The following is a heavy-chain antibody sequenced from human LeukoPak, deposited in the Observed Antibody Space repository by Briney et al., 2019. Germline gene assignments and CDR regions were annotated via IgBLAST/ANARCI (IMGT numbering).Heavy chain of an antibody. CDR1: GGSFSGYY. Sequence: SETLSLTCAVYGGSFSGYYWSWIRQPPGKGLEWIGEINHSGSTNYNPSLKSRVTISVDTSKNQFSLKLSSVTAADTAVYYCARDQPSYFDYWGQGTLVTVSS. CDR3: ARDQPSYFDY. CDR2: INHSGST. V-gene: IGHV4-34*01. J-gene: IGHJ4*02. D-gene: IGHD1-14*01.